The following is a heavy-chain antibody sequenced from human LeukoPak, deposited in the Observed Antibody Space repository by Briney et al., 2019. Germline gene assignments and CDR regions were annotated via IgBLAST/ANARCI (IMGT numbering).Heavy chain of an antibody. CDR1: GYTFTSYG. D-gene: IGHD3-16*01. V-gene: IGHV1-18*04. J-gene: IGHJ4*02. Sequence: ASVKVSCKASGYTFTSYGISWVRQAPGQGLEWMGWISAYNGNTNYAQKLQGRVTMTTDTSTSTAYMELRSLRSDDTAVYYCARDSMGATLEYYFDYWGQGTLVTVSS. CDR3: ARDSMGATLEYYFDY. CDR2: ISAYNGNT.